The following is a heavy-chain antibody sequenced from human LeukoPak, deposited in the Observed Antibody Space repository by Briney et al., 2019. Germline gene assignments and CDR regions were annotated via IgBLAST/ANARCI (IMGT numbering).Heavy chain of an antibody. CDR1: GFTIRTFS. J-gene: IGHJ4*02. V-gene: IGHV3-21*01. Sequence: KSGGSLRLSCAASGFTIRTFSMNWVRRAPGKGLEWVSSSDINSGSMYYSDSVKGRFTISRDNTNNSLYLQMNSLRAEDTAVYYCAKDFWSGYYPNYWGQGALVTVSS. CDR2: SDINSGSM. D-gene: IGHD3-3*01. CDR3: AKDFWSGYYPNY.